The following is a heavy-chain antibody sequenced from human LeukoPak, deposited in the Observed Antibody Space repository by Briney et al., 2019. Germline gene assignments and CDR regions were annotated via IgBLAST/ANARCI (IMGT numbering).Heavy chain of an antibody. CDR3: ARGNEYSSSYFMDV. CDR2: ISAYSGNT. J-gene: IGHJ6*03. Sequence: ASVKVSCKASGYTFISYGVSWVRQAPGQGLEWMGWISAYSGNTDFAQKLQGRVTMTTDTSTSTAYMEVRSLRSDDTAVYYCARGNEYSSSYFMDVWGKGTTVTVSS. V-gene: IGHV1-18*01. D-gene: IGHD6-6*01. CDR1: GYTFISYG.